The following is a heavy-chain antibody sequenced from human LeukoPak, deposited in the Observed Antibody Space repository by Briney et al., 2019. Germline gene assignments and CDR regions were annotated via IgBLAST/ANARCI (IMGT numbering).Heavy chain of an antibody. V-gene: IGHV3-23*01. CDR2: IYGSDDKT. D-gene: IGHD2-15*01. Sequence: HAGGSLRLSCVASGFTFSNYAMSWVRQAPGKGLELVSGIYGSDDKTVYGDAVKGRFTISRDNSKNTLYLQMNSLRADDTAVYYCAKTQGYYDAWGQGALVTVSS. CDR3: AKTQGYYDA. CDR1: GFTFSNYA. J-gene: IGHJ5*02.